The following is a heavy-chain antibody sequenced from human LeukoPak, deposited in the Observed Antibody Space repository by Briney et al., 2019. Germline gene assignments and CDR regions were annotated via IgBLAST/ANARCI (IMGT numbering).Heavy chain of an antibody. D-gene: IGHD3-22*01. V-gene: IGHV3-15*01. CDR1: GFTFSNAW. CDR2: IKSKTDGGTT. J-gene: IGHJ4*02. CDR3: TARVVVTINHFDY. Sequence: PGGSLRLSCAASGFTFSNAWMSWVRQAPGKGLEWVGRIKSKTDGGTTDYAAPVKGRFTISRDDSKHTLYLQMNSLKTEDTAVYYCTARVVVTINHFDYWGQGTLVTVSS.